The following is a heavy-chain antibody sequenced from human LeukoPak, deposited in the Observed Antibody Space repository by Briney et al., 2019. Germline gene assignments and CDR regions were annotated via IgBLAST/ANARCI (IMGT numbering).Heavy chain of an antibody. CDR2: IYNSGST. Sequence: SETLSLTCTVSGGSISVYYWSWIRQPPGKGLEWIGYIYNSGSTNYHTSLKSGLTISVDASKNQYSLKLSPVTAADTAVYYCARDRELGYWGQGTLVTVSS. CDR3: ARDRELGY. CDR1: GGSISVYY. J-gene: IGHJ4*02. D-gene: IGHD3-10*01. V-gene: IGHV4-59*01.